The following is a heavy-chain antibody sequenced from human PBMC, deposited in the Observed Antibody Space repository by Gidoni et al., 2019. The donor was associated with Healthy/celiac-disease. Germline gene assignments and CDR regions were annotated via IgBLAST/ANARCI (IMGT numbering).Heavy chain of an antibody. CDR2: IDPSDSYT. D-gene: IGHD3-22*01. Sequence: EVQLAQSGAEVKKPGESLRISRTGSGYSLTNYWITWVRQMPGKGLEWMGRIDPSDSYTNYSPSFQGHVTISADKSISTAYLQWSSLKASDTAMYYCAIESYYYDSSGYYAFDIWGQGTMVTVSS. CDR3: AIESYYYDSSGYYAFDI. V-gene: IGHV5-10-1*03. J-gene: IGHJ3*02. CDR1: GYSLTNYW.